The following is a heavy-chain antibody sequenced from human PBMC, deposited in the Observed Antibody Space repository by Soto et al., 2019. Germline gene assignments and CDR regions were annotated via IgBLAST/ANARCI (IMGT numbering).Heavy chain of an antibody. CDR1: GYPFTSYG. CDR3: ARGYSSGWYEDV. J-gene: IGHJ6*02. Sequence: ASVKVSCKASGYPFTSYGISWVRQAPGQGLEWTGWISAYNGNTNYAQKLQGRVTMTTDTSTSAAYMELRSLRSDDTAVYYCARGYSSGWYEDVWAQGTTVTVSS. CDR2: ISAYNGNT. D-gene: IGHD6-19*01. V-gene: IGHV1-18*01.